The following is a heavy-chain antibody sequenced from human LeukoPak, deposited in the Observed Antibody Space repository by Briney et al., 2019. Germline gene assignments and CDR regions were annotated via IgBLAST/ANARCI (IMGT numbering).Heavy chain of an antibody. CDR2: ISSSSSYI. J-gene: IGHJ4*02. CDR1: GFTFSSYS. Sequence: PGGSLRLSCAASGFTFSSYSMNWVRQAPGKGLEWVSSISSSSSYIYYADSVKGRFTISRDNSKNTLYLQMNSLRAEDTAIYYCASLDPFDYWGQGTLVTVSS. CDR3: ASLDPFDY. V-gene: IGHV3-21*01.